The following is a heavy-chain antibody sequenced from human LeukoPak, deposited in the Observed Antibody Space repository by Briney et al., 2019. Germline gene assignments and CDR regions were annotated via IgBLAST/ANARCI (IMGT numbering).Heavy chain of an antibody. V-gene: IGHV4-39*01. CDR3: ARSTRRGYSGYGRGASFDY. CDR1: GVSISSSSYY. D-gene: IGHD5-12*01. Sequence: SETLSLTCTVSGVSISSSSYYWGWLRQPPGKGLEWIGSIYYSGSTYYNPSLKSRVTVSVDTSKNQFSLKLSSVTAADTAVYYCARSTRRGYSGYGRGASFDYWGQGTLVTVSS. J-gene: IGHJ4*02. CDR2: IYYSGST.